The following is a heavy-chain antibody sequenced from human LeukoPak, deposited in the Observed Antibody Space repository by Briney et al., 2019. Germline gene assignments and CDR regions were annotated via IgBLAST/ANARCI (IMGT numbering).Heavy chain of an antibody. J-gene: IGHJ4*02. V-gene: IGHV3-74*01. CDR1: GFTFTNYW. D-gene: IGHD3-3*01. CDR2: INSDGSST. Sequence: GGSLRLSCAASGFTFTNYWMHWVRQAPGKGLVWVSRINSDGSSTSYADSVKGRFTISRDSAKNTLYLQMNSLRVEDTAVYYCARGYNDFWSGYIDYWGQGTLVTVSS. CDR3: ARGYNDFWSGYIDY.